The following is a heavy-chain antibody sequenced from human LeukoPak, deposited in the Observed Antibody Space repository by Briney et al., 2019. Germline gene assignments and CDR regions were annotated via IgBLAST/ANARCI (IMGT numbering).Heavy chain of an antibody. CDR1: GYTFTGYY. CDR2: FDPEDGET. J-gene: IGHJ4*02. D-gene: IGHD2-2*01. Sequence: ASVKVSCKASGYTFTGYYMHWVRQAPGKGLELMGGFDPEDGETIYAQKFQGRVTMTEDTSTDTAYMELSSLRSEDTAVYYCATVDPLGYCSSTSCSLDYWGQGTLVTVSS. CDR3: ATVDPLGYCSSTSCSLDY. V-gene: IGHV1-24*01.